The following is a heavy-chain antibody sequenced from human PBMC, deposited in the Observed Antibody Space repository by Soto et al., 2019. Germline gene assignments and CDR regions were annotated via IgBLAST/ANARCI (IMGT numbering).Heavy chain of an antibody. CDR3: ARLVYDSRLNYLYFDH. D-gene: IGHD3-22*01. CDR2: IYTTGST. CDR1: GGSISDYY. Sequence: PSETLSLPCTVSGGSISDYYWSWIRQPAGKGLEWIGRIYTTGSTDYHPSRESRATTSVDKSKNQFSLRLSSVTAADAGKYYCARLVYDSRLNYLYFDHWGQGTLVTVSS. J-gene: IGHJ4*02. V-gene: IGHV4-4*07.